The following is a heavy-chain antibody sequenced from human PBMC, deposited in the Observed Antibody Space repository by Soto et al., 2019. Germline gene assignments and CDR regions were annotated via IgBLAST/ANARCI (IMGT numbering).Heavy chain of an antibody. CDR3: AHMVELLWFGELFNYFDY. J-gene: IGHJ4*02. CDR1: GFSLSTSGVG. CDR2: IYWDDDK. Sequence: HITLKESGPTLVKPTQTLTLTWTFSGFSLSTSGVGVGWIRQPPGKALEWLALIYWDDDKRYSPSLKSRLTITKDTSKNQVVLTMTNMDPVDTATYYCAHMVELLWFGELFNYFDYWGQGTLVTVSS. D-gene: IGHD3-10*01. V-gene: IGHV2-5*02.